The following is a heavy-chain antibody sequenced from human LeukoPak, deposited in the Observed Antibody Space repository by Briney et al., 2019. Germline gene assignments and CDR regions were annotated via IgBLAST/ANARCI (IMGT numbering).Heavy chain of an antibody. V-gene: IGHV4-34*01. J-gene: IGHJ6*02. Sequence: SETLSLTCAVYGGSFSGYYWSWIRQPPGKGLEWIGEIYHSGSTNYNPSLKSRVTISVDKSKNQFSLKLSSVTAADTAVYYCARLDCSSTSCPEYGMDVWGQGTTVTVSS. D-gene: IGHD2-2*01. CDR2: IYHSGST. CDR1: GGSFSGYY. CDR3: ARLDCSSTSCPEYGMDV.